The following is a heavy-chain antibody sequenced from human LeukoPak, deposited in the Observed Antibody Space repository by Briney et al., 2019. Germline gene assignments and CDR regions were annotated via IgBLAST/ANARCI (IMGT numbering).Heavy chain of an antibody. CDR3: AKGGLVTDY. V-gene: IGHV3-23*01. Sequence: GGSLRLSCAASGFTVNSNYMTWVRQAPGKGLEWVSTISSNGGTTYYADSVKGRFTISRDNSKNTVYLQMNSLRGEDTAIYYCAKGGLVTDYWGQGTLVTVSS. D-gene: IGHD3-9*01. J-gene: IGHJ4*02. CDR1: GFTVNSNY. CDR2: ISSNGGTT.